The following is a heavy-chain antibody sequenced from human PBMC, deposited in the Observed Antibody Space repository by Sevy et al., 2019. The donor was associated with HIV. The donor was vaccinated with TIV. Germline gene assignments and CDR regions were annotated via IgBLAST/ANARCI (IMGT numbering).Heavy chain of an antibody. V-gene: IGHV4-34*01. D-gene: IGHD3-3*01. Sequence: SETLSLTCAVYGGSFSGYYWSWIRQPPGKGLEWIGEINHSGSTNYNPSLKSQVTISVDTSKNQFSLKLSSVAAADTAVYYCAREGSQRITIFGVVITNWFDPWGQGTLVTVSS. J-gene: IGHJ5*02. CDR3: AREGSQRITIFGVVITNWFDP. CDR1: GGSFSGYY. CDR2: INHSGST.